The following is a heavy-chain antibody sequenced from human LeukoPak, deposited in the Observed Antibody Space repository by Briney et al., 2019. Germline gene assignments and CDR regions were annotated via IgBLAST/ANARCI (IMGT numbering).Heavy chain of an antibody. CDR1: GFTVSSNY. CDR2: ISSSSSYI. J-gene: IGHJ3*02. D-gene: IGHD2-2*01. Sequence: GGSLRLSCAASGFTVSSNYMSWVPQAPGKGLEWVSSISSSSSYIYYADSVKGRFTISRDNAKNSLYLQMNSLRAEDTAVYYCARVVSPYCSSTSCRSPGGAFDIWGQGTMVTVSS. CDR3: ARVVSPYCSSTSCRSPGGAFDI. V-gene: IGHV3-21*01.